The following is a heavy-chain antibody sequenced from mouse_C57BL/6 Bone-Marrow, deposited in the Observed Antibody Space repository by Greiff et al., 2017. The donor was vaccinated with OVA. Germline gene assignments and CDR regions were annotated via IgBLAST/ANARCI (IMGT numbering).Heavy chain of an antibody. CDR3: ARGWCSSKGYYFDY. CDR2: ISDGGSYT. V-gene: IGHV5-4*03. D-gene: IGHD1-1*01. CDR1: GFTFSSYA. J-gene: IGHJ2*01. Sequence: EVMLVESGGGLVKPGGSLKLSCAASGFTFSSYAMSWVRQTPEKRLEWVATISDGGSYTYYPDTVKGRFTISRDNAKNNLYLQMSHLKSEDTAIYYCARGWCSSKGYYFDYWGQGTTLTVSS.